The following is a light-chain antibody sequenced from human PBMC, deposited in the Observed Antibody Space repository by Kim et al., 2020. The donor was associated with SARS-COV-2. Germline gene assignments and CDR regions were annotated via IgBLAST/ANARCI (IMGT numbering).Light chain of an antibody. V-gene: IGKV3-20*01. J-gene: IGKJ1*01. CDR1: QSLSRNY. Sequence: EIVLTQSPGTLSSSPGERATLSCWASQSLSRNYLGWYQQKPGQAPRLLIYGAFSRAAGIPDRFRGSGSGTDFTLTITRLEPEDFAVYYCQQYETSPWAFGQGTKVDIK. CDR2: GAF. CDR3: QQYETSPWA.